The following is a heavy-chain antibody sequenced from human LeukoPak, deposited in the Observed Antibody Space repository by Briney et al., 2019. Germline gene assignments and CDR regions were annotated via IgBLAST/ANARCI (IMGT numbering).Heavy chain of an antibody. CDR2: ISAYNGNT. D-gene: IGHD3-3*01. CDR3: ARDVFVEWPPVPLLD. CDR1: GYTFTSYG. V-gene: IGHV1-18*01. Sequence: ASVKVSCKTSGYTFTSYGFSWVRQAPGQGLEWMGWISAYNGNTNYAQKLQGRLSMTTDTPTSTAYMELRSLRSDAKAVYYCARDVFVEWPPVPLLDWGQGTLVTVSS. J-gene: IGHJ4*02.